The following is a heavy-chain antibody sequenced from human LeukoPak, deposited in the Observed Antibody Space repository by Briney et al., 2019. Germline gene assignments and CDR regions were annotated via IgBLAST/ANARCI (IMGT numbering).Heavy chain of an antibody. CDR1: GFTFRSYW. CDR2: ISYDGRNE. V-gene: IGHV3-30*18. J-gene: IGHJ4*02. Sequence: GGSLRLSCAASGFTFRSYWMSWVRQPPGKGLEWVAVISYDGRNERYADSVKGRFTISRDNSKNTVFLQMNTLRTEDTAVYFCAKDKPIDYWGQGTLVTVSS. D-gene: IGHD1-14*01. CDR3: AKDKPIDY.